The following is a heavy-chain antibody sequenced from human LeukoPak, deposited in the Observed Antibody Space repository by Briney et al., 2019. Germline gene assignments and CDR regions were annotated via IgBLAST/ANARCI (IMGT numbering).Heavy chain of an antibody. D-gene: IGHD5-18*01. V-gene: IGHV3-23*01. Sequence: GGSLRLSCAASGFTFSSYAMSWVRQAPGKGLEWVSAISGSGGSTYYADSVKGRFTISRDNSKNTLYLQMNSLRAEDAAVYYCARGKYNYGYILDYWGQGTLVTVSS. CDR3: ARGKYNYGYILDY. J-gene: IGHJ4*02. CDR2: ISGSGGST. CDR1: GFTFSSYA.